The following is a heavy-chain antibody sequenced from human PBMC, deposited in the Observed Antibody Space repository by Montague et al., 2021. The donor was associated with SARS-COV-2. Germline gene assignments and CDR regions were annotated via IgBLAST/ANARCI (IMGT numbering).Heavy chain of an antibody. Sequence: SETLSLTCAVSGGSISSSNWWSWVRQPPGKGLEWIGEIYHSGSTNCNPSLKSRVTISVDKSKNQFSLKLSSVTAADTAVYYCARRPLGYYYYGMDVWGQGTTVTVSS. CDR3: ARRPLGYYYYGMDV. J-gene: IGHJ6*02. CDR1: GGSISSSNW. CDR2: IYHSGST. V-gene: IGHV4-4*02.